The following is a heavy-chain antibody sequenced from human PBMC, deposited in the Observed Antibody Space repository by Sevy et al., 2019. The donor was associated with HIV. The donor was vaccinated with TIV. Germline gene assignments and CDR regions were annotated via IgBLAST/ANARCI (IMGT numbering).Heavy chain of an antibody. Sequence: ASVKVSYKASGYTFTGYYMHWVRQAPGQGLEWMGWINPNSGGTNYAQKFQGRVTMTRDTSISTAYMELSRLRSDDTAVYYCAREVAYCGGDCLGSYGMDVWGQGTTVTVSS. CDR1: GYTFTGYY. CDR3: AREVAYCGGDCLGSYGMDV. CDR2: INPNSGGT. V-gene: IGHV1-2*02. D-gene: IGHD2-21*02. J-gene: IGHJ6*02.